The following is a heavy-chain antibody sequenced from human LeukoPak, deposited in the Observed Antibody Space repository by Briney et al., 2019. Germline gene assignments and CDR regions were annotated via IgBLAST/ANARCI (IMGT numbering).Heavy chain of an antibody. CDR3: ANYDFWSGYANWFDP. Sequence: GGSLRLSCAASGFIVSTSYMSWVRQAPGKGLEWVSIMYSGGTASYADSVKGRFTVSRDNSKNTLYLQMNSLRAEDTAVYYCANYDFWSGYANWFDPWGQGTLVTVSS. CDR2: MYSGGTA. J-gene: IGHJ5*02. D-gene: IGHD3-3*01. V-gene: IGHV3-53*01. CDR1: GFIVSTSY.